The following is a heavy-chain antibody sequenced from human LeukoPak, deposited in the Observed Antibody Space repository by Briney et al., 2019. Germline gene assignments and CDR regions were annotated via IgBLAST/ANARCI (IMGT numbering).Heavy chain of an antibody. J-gene: IGHJ6*02. D-gene: IGHD2-21*02. CDR3: ARDRTSYCGGDCYSGHGMDV. CDR1: GFTFSSYE. V-gene: IGHV3-48*03. CDR2: ISSSGSTI. Sequence: GGSLRLSCAASGFTFSSYEMNWVRQAPGKGLEWVSYISSSGSTIYYADSVKGRFTTSRDNAKTSLYLPMNSLRAEDTSVYYCARDRTSYCGGDCYSGHGMDVWGRGTTVNVSS.